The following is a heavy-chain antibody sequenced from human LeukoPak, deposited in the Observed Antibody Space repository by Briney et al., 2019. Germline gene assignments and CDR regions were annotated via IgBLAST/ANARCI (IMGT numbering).Heavy chain of an antibody. D-gene: IGHD1-26*01. J-gene: IGHJ4*02. V-gene: IGHV3-74*01. CDR3: AKAHKWEPKSFDY. CDR2: ITNDGSST. CDR1: GLTFSSHW. Sequence: SCKASGLTFSSHWMHWVRQAPGKGLVWVSRITNDGSSTTYADSVKGRFTISRDNSKNTLYLQMNSLRAEDTAVYYCAKAHKWEPKSFDYWGQGTLVTVSS.